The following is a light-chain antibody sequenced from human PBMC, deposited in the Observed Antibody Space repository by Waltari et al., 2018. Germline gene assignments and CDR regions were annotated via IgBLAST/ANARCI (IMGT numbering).Light chain of an antibody. V-gene: IGKV1-5*03. CDR2: KTS. J-gene: IGKJ1*01. CDR3: QQYNTYWT. Sequence: DIQMTQSPSTLSASIGDRVTITCRASQNVDTWLAWYQQKPGKAPKLLVYKTSTVQSGVPSRFSGSGSGTHFTLTISSLQPDDFATYYCQQYNTYWTFGQGTKVE. CDR1: QNVDTW.